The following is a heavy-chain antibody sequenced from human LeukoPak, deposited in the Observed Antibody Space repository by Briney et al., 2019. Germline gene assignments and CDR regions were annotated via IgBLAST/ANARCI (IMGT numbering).Heavy chain of an antibody. Sequence: ASVKVSCKASGYTFTSYGISWVRQASGQGLEWMGWISAYNGNTNYAQKLQGRVTMTTDTSTSTAYMELRSLRSDDTAVYYCARDRRYQLLRYFDLWGRGTLVTVSS. J-gene: IGHJ2*01. V-gene: IGHV1-18*01. CDR1: GYTFTSYG. D-gene: IGHD2-2*01. CDR3: ARDRRYQLLRYFDL. CDR2: ISAYNGNT.